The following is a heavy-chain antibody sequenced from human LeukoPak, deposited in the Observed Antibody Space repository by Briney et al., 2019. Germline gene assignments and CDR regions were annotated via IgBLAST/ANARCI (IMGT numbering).Heavy chain of an antibody. CDR1: GFTFSSYA. V-gene: IGHV3-23*01. CDR2: ISGSGGST. CDR3: AKEGGYSSGWYEDY. D-gene: IGHD6-19*01. J-gene: IGHJ4*02. Sequence: PGGSLRLSCAASGFTFSSYAMSWVRQAPGKGLEWVSAISGSGGSTYYADSVKGRFTISRDNSKNTLYLQMNSLRADDTAVYFCAKEGGYSSGWYEDYWGQGTLVTVSS.